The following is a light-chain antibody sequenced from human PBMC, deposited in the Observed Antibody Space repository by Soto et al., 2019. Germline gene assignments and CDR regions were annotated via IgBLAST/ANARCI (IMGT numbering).Light chain of an antibody. CDR3: CSYAGHTYYV. J-gene: IGLJ1*01. CDR1: SSDVGNYNL. Sequence: QSVLTQPASASGSPGQSITISCTGTSSDVGNYNLVSWYQHHPGKAPKLMIYEGSRRPSGVSNRFSGSKSGNTASLTISGLQAEDEADYYCCSYAGHTYYVFGTGTKVTVL. V-gene: IGLV2-23*01. CDR2: EGS.